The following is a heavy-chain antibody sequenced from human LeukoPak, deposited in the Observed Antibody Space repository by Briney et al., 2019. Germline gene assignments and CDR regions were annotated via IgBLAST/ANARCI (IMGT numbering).Heavy chain of an antibody. CDR2: ISQDGSEK. Sequence: GGSLRLSCEVSGFIFSSYWMSWVRQAPGKGPEWVAHISQDGSEKDYVDSVKGRFTISRDNAKNSLYLQMSSLRAEDTAVYYCGRGSRISDYWGQGTQVTVSS. J-gene: IGHJ4*02. CDR1: GFIFSSYW. D-gene: IGHD2-15*01. V-gene: IGHV3-7*01. CDR3: GRGSRISDY.